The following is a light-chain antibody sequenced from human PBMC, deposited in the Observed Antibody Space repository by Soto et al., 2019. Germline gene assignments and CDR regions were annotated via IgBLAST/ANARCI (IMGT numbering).Light chain of an antibody. CDR3: HQRNHSPPRIT. Sequence: VLTQSPATLSLSTGERATLSCRASQSVSDFLAWYQQKPGQPPRLLIYDASHRATGIPARFSGNGAGTDFTLTISSLEPEDCAVYYCHQRNHSPPRITFGQGTRLEIK. CDR2: DAS. V-gene: IGKV3-11*01. CDR1: QSVSDF. J-gene: IGKJ5*01.